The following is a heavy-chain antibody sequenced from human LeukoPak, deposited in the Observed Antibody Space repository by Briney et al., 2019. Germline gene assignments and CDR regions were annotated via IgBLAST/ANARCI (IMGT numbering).Heavy chain of an antibody. J-gene: IGHJ6*02. V-gene: IGHV4-39*01. D-gene: IGHD6-19*01. Sequence: PSETLSLTCPVSGGSVASTGCYWGWIRQSPGKGLEWIGSAYYTGEIYSAPSLKSRLTISVDTSKNQFALTLTSVTAADTAVYYCGRHVSNGWDYHYGLDVWGQGTTVTVSS. CDR1: GGSVASTGCY. CDR2: AYYTGEI. CDR3: GRHVSNGWDYHYGLDV.